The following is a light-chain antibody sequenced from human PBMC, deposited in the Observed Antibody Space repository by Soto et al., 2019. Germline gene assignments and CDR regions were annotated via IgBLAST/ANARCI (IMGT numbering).Light chain of an antibody. CDR2: GAS. CDR3: QQYNNWPPMYT. V-gene: IGKV3-15*01. Sequence: EIVMTQSPATLSVSPGERATLSCRASHSVSSNLAWYQQKPGQAPRLRIYGASTRATGIPARFSGSGSGTEFTLTISSLQSEDFAVYYCQQYNNWPPMYTFGQGTKLEIK. J-gene: IGKJ2*01. CDR1: HSVSSN.